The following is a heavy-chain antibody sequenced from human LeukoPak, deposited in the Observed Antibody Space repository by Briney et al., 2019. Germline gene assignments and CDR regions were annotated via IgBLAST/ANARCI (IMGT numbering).Heavy chain of an antibody. CDR3: ARAPRYCSGGSCYAFYAFDI. Sequence: SETRSLTCTVSGGSVSSGSYYWSWIRQPPGKGLEWIGYIYYSGSTNYNPSLKSRVTISVDTSKNQFSLKLSSVTAADTAVYYCARAPRYCSGGSCYAFYAFDIWGQGTMVTVSS. CDR1: GGSVSSGSYY. CDR2: IYYSGST. D-gene: IGHD2-15*01. J-gene: IGHJ3*02. V-gene: IGHV4-61*01.